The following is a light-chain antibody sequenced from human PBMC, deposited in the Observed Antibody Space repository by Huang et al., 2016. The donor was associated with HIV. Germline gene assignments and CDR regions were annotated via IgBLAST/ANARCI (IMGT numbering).Light chain of an antibody. J-gene: IGKJ3*01. CDR2: WAS. Sequence: DIVMTQSPDSLAVSLGESATINCKSSQTILHDSDSRNYLACYQQKPGQPPKLLIHWASIRKSGVPDRFIGSGSGTDFTLTISSLQAEDVAVYYCQQYYSSPFTFGPGTNVDI. CDR1: QTILHDSDSRNY. CDR3: QQYYSSPFT. V-gene: IGKV4-1*01.